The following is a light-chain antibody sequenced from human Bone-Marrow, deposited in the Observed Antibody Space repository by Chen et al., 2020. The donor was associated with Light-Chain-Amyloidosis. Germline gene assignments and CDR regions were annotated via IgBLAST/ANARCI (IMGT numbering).Light chain of an antibody. J-gene: IGLJ1*01. CDR3: SSYTITNTLV. Sequence: QSALTQPASVSGSPGQSITISCTGTSSDVGGDNHVSWYQQHPDKAPKLMLYEVTNRPSWVPARFSGSKSDNPASLTISGLQPAAEADYFCSSYTITNTLVFGSGTRVTVL. V-gene: IGLV2-14*01. CDR2: EVT. CDR1: SSDVGGDNH.